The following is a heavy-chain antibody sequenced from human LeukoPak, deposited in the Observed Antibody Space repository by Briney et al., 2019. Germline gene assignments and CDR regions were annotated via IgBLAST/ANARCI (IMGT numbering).Heavy chain of an antibody. CDR1: GGSISSYY. J-gene: IGHJ4*02. CDR3: TTKRGGTSLIDY. Sequence: PSETLSLTCTVSGGSISSYYWSWIRQPPGKGLEWIGYIYYSGRTKYNPSLKSRVTISVDTSKNQFSLKLTSVTAADTAVYYCTTKRGGTSLIDYWGQGTLVTVSS. D-gene: IGHD2-2*01. CDR2: IYYSGRT. V-gene: IGHV4-59*08.